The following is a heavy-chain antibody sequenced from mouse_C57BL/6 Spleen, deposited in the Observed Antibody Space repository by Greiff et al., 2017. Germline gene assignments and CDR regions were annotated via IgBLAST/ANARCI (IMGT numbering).Heavy chain of an antibody. D-gene: IGHD3-3*01. CDR2: IYPGDGVT. CDR1: GYAFSSYW. J-gene: IGHJ2*01. V-gene: IGHV1-80*01. CDR3: AREGGDEGPYYCDY. Sequence: QVQLQQSGAELVKPGASVKISCKASGYAFSSYWMNWVKQRPGKGLGWIGQIYPGDGVTNYNGKFKGKATLTADKSSSTAYMQLSRRTSEDSAVYFCAREGGDEGPYYCDYWGEGTTLTGSS.